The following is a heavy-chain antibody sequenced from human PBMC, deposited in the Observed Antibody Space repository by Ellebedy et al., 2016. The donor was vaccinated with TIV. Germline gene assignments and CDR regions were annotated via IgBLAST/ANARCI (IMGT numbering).Heavy chain of an antibody. J-gene: IGHJ6*02. CDR3: AAAGTPSDYNAMDV. CDR1: GFTFNSYD. D-gene: IGHD1/OR15-1a*01. CDR2: IGTIADT. Sequence: GGSLRLSCTASGFTFNSYDMHWARQAPGKGLEWVSLIGTIADTYYAASVKGRFTISRENAKNSFYLQMNSLTADDTAVYYCAAAGTPSDYNAMDVWGQGTTVTVSS. V-gene: IGHV3-13*01.